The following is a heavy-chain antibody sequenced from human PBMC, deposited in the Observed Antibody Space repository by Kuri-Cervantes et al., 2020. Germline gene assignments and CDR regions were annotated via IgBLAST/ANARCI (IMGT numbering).Heavy chain of an antibody. D-gene: IGHD2-21*01. CDR2: ITSSSSTI. J-gene: IGHJ4*02. V-gene: IGHV3-48*04. Sequence: ESLKISCAASGFTFRSYNMNWVRQAPGKGLEWISYITSSSSTIYYADSVKGRFTISRDNAKSSLYLLMNSLRSEDTALYFCAKDILPLRGPADYWGQGTLVT. CDR1: GFTFRSYN. CDR3: AKDILPLRGPADY.